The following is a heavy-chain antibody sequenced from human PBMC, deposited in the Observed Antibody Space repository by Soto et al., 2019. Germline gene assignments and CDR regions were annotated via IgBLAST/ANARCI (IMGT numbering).Heavy chain of an antibody. D-gene: IGHD4-17*01. J-gene: IGHJ5*02. CDR2: IYYSGST. CDR3: ARVVYGMAWFDP. Sequence: QVQLQESGPGLVKPSETLSLTCTVSGGSISSYYWSWIRQPPGKGLEWNGYIYYSGSTNYNPSLKSRVTISVDTSKNQFSLKLSSVTAADTAVYYCARVVYGMAWFDPWGQGTLVTVSS. CDR1: GGSISSYY. V-gene: IGHV4-59*01.